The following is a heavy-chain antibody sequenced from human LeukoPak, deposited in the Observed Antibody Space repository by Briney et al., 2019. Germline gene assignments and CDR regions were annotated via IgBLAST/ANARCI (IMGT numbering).Heavy chain of an antibody. CDR3: ARGDYGSGSYYFDY. D-gene: IGHD3-10*01. CDR1: GGSISGGGYY. CDR2: IYYSGST. J-gene: IGHJ4*02. V-gene: IGHV4-61*08. Sequence: PSQTLSLTCTVSGGSISGGGYYWSWIRQPPGKGLEWIGYIYYSGSTNYNPSLKSRVTISLDTSKNQFSLKLSSVTAADTAVYYCARGDYGSGSYYFDYWGQGTLVTVSS.